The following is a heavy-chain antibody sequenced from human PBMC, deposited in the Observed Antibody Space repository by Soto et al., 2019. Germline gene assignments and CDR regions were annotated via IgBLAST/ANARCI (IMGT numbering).Heavy chain of an antibody. D-gene: IGHD2-21*01. V-gene: IGHV4-4*07. CDR2: IHTRGNT. CDR1: GGSISGFY. J-gene: IGHJ6*02. CDR3: ARDLSMTYYRGVDV. Sequence: ETLSLTCTVSGGSISGFYWTWIRQPAGKGLEWIGYIHTRGNTKYNPSLNSRVTMSVDTSKNQFFLKLNSVTAADTAVYYCARDLSMTYYRGVDVWGQGTTVTVSS.